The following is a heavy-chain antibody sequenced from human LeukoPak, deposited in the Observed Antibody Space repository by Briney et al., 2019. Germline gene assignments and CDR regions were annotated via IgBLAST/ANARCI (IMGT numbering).Heavy chain of an antibody. Sequence: SETLSLTCTVSGGSMSTYYRSWIRQPPGKGLEWIGYIYYSGSTSYNPSLKSRVTISVDTSKNQFSLKLSSVTAADTAVYYCARQYYYDSHTFDYWGQGTLVTVSS. CDR2: IYYSGST. J-gene: IGHJ4*02. D-gene: IGHD3-22*01. CDR1: GGSMSTYY. CDR3: ARQYYYDSHTFDY. V-gene: IGHV4-59*08.